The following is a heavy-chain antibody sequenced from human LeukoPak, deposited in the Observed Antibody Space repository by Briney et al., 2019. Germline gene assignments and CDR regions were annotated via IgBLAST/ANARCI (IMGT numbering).Heavy chain of an antibody. D-gene: IGHD2/OR15-2a*01. CDR3: AKDLYPN. J-gene: IGHJ4*02. CDR1: GFNFRNYS. CDR2: ISSSSSYI. V-gene: IGHV3-21*01. Sequence: PGGSLRLSCAASGFNFRNYSRICVRQAPGKGLEWVSSISSSSSYIYYADSVKGRFTISRDNAKNSLYLQMNSLRAEDTAVYYCAKDLYPNWGQGTLVTVSS.